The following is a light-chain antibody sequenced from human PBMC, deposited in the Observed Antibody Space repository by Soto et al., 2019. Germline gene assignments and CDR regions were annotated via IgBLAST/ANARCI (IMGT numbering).Light chain of an antibody. CDR2: DSN. V-gene: IGLV1-51*01. CDR1: NSNIGNNY. CDR3: GTWDGSLSAVV. J-gene: IGLJ2*01. Sequence: QTVVTQPPSVSAAPGQKVTISCSGSNSNIGNNYVSWYQQLPGTAPKLLIYDSNKRPSGIPDRFSGSKSGTSATLGISGLQTGDEADYYCGTWDGSLSAVVFGGGTKLTVL.